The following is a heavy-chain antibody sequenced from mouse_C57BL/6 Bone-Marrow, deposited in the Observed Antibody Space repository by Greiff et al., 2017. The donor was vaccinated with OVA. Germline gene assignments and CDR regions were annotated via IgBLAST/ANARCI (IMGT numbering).Heavy chain of an antibody. J-gene: IGHJ2*01. CDR1: GFTFSDYY. CDR3: ARVPYYGFFDY. V-gene: IGHV5-16*01. D-gene: IGHD1-1*01. Sequence: EVQRVESEGGLVQPGSSMKLSCTASGFTFSDYYMAWVRQVPEKGLEWVANINYDGSSTYYLDSLKSRFIISRDNAKNILYLQMSSLKSEDTVTYYCARVPYYGFFDYWGQGTTLTVSS. CDR2: INYDGSST.